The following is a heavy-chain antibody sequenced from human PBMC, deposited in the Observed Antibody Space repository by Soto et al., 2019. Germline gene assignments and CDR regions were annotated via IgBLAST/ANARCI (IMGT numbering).Heavy chain of an antibody. CDR2: ISAYNGNT. CDR3: ARDPRFCSGGSCYYFDD. J-gene: IGHJ4*02. V-gene: IGHV1-18*01. D-gene: IGHD2-15*01. Sequence: VRQAPGQGLEWMGWISAYNGNTNYAQKLKGRVTMTTDTSTSTAYMELRSLRSDDTAVYYCARDPRFCSGGSCYYFDDWGQGTLVTLSS.